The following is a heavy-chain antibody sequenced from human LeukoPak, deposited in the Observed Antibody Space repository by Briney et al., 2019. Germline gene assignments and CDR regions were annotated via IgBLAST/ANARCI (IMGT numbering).Heavy chain of an antibody. CDR3: ARYYCTSANCYGFDY. CDR2: IYYRGST. Sequence: SETLSLTCTVSGGSINNYYWSWIRQPPGKGLEWIGYIYYRGSTNYNPSLKSRVTFSVDTSKNQFSLKLNSVTAADTAVYYCARYYCTSANCYGFDYWGQGTLVTVSS. CDR1: GGSINNYY. D-gene: IGHD2-2*01. J-gene: IGHJ4*02. V-gene: IGHV4-59*01.